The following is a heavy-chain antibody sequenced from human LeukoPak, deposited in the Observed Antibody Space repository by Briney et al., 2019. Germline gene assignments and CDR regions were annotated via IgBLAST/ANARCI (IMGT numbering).Heavy chain of an antibody. CDR3: AKWGDYDILTGYYDSDY. D-gene: IGHD3-9*01. CDR2: VSGRDDST. Sequence: PGASLRLSCAASGFTFSNYAMNWVRQAPGKGLEWVSAVSGRDDSTYYADSVKGRFTISRDNSKNTLHLQMNSLRAEDTAVYYCAKWGDYDILTGYYDSDYWGQGTLVTVSS. J-gene: IGHJ4*02. V-gene: IGHV3-23*01. CDR1: GFTFSNYA.